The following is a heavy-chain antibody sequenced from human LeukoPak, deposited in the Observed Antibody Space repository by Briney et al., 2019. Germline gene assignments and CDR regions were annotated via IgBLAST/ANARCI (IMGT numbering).Heavy chain of an antibody. CDR3: ARVSSAPTPRALDY. V-gene: IGHV3-21*01. CDR1: GFSFSAYS. D-gene: IGHD1-14*01. J-gene: IGHJ4*02. CDR2: ISGGSDYI. Sequence: GGSLRLSCAASGFSFSAYSMNWIRQAPGKGPEWVSSISGGSDYIFHADSVKGRFTVSRDNAKNSLYLQMNSLRAEDTAVYYCARVSSAPTPRALDYWGQGALVTVSS.